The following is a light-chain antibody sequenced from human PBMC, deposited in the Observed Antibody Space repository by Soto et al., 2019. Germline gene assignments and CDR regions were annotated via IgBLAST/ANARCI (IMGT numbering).Light chain of an antibody. CDR2: KAS. V-gene: IGKV1-5*03. CDR3: QQYSTYPWT. CDR1: QTISTL. J-gene: IGKJ1*01. Sequence: DIQMTQSPSTMSASVGDRVTITCRASQTISTLLDWYQQSPGKAPNLLIYKASSLESGVPSRFSGSGSGTEFALTISSLQPDDFATYFFQQYSTYPWTFGQGNKVEV.